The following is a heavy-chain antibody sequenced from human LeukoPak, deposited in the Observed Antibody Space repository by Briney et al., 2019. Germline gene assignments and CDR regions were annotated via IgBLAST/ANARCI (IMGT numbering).Heavy chain of an antibody. Sequence: GGSLRLSCAASGFIFTSYSMNWVRQAPGKGLEWISYISSSSSTIYYADSVRGRFTISRDNAKNSLYLQMNSLRAEDTAVYYCAHPTEYSSSWYGNWFDPWGQGTLVTVSS. CDR2: ISSSSSTI. V-gene: IGHV3-48*01. J-gene: IGHJ5*02. CDR1: GFIFTSYS. D-gene: IGHD6-13*01. CDR3: AHPTEYSSSWYGNWFDP.